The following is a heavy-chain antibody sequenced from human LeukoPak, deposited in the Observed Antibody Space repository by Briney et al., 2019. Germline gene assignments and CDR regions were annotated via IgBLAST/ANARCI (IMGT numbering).Heavy chain of an antibody. Sequence: SETLSLTCTVSGGSINGYYWSWIRQPPGKGLEWIGYIYYSGSTKYNPSLKSRVTISVDTSKNQFSLKLSSVTAADTAMYYCARDPSGSGSYFDHWGQGTLVTVSS. J-gene: IGHJ4*01. V-gene: IGHV4-59*01. CDR2: IYYSGST. CDR3: ARDPSGSGSYFDH. CDR1: GGSINGYY. D-gene: IGHD3-10*01.